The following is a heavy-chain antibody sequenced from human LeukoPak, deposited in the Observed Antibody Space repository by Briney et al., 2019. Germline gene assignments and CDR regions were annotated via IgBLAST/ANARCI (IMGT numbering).Heavy chain of an antibody. D-gene: IGHD2-15*01. CDR3: ARGWFDAPNRFDP. J-gene: IGHJ5*02. Sequence: PSETLSLTCTVSGGSISSTTYYWAWIRQPPGKGLEWIGSIYKTGSTNYSPSLKSRVFISVDTSNNQFSLNLSSVTASDTAVYYCARGWFDAPNRFDPWGQGTLVTVSS. CDR2: IYKTGST. CDR1: GGSISSTTYY. V-gene: IGHV4-39*01.